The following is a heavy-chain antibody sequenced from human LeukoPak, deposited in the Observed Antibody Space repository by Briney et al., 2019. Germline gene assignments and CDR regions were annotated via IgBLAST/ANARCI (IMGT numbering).Heavy chain of an antibody. Sequence: QPGGSLRLSCAASGFTFDDYAMHWARQAPGKGLVWVSHINTDGSTTNYADSVKGRFTISRDNAKKTLYLQMNSLRAEDTAVYYCSRHNSSPSWGQGTLVTVSS. D-gene: IGHD6-6*01. J-gene: IGHJ5*02. V-gene: IGHV3-74*01. CDR3: SRHNSSPS. CDR1: GFTFDDYA. CDR2: INTDGSTT.